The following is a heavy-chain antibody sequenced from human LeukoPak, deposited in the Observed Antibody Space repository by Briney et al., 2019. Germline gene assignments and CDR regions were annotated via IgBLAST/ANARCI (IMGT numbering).Heavy chain of an antibody. CDR3: ARAVRYYGSGSYYSPPHYYYMDV. CDR1: GFTVSSNY. V-gene: IGHV3-66*01. J-gene: IGHJ6*03. D-gene: IGHD3-10*01. CDR2: IYSGGST. Sequence: GGSLRLSCAASGFTVSSNYMSWVRQAPGKGLEWVSVIYSGGSTYYADSVKGRFTISRDNSKNTLYLQMNSLRAEDTAVYYCARAVRYYGSGSYYSPPHYYYMDVWGKGTTVTISS.